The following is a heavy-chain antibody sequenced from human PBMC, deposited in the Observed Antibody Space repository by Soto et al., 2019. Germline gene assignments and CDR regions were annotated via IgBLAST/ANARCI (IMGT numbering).Heavy chain of an antibody. CDR1: GGSFSGYF. CDR3: AREPPITIFGVVITY. CDR2: INHLGST. V-gene: IGHV4-34*01. D-gene: IGHD3-3*01. J-gene: IGHJ4*02. Sequence: SETLSLTCAVYGGSFSGYFWRWIRQPPGKGLEWIGEINHLGSTNYNPSLKSRVTISVDTSKNQFSLKLSSVTAADTAVYYCAREPPITIFGVVITYWGQGTLVTVSS.